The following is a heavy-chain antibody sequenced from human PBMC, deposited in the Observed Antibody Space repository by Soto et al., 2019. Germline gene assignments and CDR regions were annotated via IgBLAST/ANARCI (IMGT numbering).Heavy chain of an antibody. V-gene: IGHV4-59*08. CDR2: IYYSGST. CDR3: AKRNSSSSPFFDY. CDR1: GCAISSYY. D-gene: IGHD6-13*01. Sequence: PSETLSLTCTVSGCAISSYYWSWIRQPPGKGLEWIGYIYYSGSTNYNPSLKSRVTISVDTSKNQFSLKLSSVTAADTAVYYCAKRNSSSSPFFDYWGQGTLVTVSS. J-gene: IGHJ4*02.